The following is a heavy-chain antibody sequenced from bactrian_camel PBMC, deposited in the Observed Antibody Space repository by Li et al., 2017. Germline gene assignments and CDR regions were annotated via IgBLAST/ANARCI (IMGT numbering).Heavy chain of an antibody. Sequence: QVQLVESGGASVEPGKSLRLSCAMSVDTLGTFCVGWFRQIPGKEREGVATTYTGVYTDDVRARFTNYADSVKGRFTISRDNAKNTLYFQLNNLKTEDTAIYYCAKARASPFIVEAEFDSWGQGTQVTVS. V-gene: IGHV3S1*01. CDR3: AKARASPFIVEAEFDS. CDR1: VDTLGTFC. J-gene: IGHJ6*01. CDR2: TYTGVYTDDVRARFT.